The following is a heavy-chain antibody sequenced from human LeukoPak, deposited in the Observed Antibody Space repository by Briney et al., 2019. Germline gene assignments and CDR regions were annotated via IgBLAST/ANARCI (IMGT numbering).Heavy chain of an antibody. V-gene: IGHV4-39*07. CDR2: IFYSGST. D-gene: IGHD5-18*01. Sequence: SETLSLTCTVSSGSISTSNYYWGWVRQPPGKALEWIGNIFYSGSTNYNPPLKSRVTISVDTSKNQFSLKLSSVTAADTALYYCARENGYRYDYWGQGTLVTVSS. J-gene: IGHJ4*02. CDR3: ARENGYRYDY. CDR1: SGSISTSNYY.